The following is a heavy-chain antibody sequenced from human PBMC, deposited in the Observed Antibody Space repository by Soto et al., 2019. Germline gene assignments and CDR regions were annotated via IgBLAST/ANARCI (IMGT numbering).Heavy chain of an antibody. Sequence: QITLKESGPTLVRPTQTLTLTCTVSGFSLDTWGVGVGWIRQSPGKAPEWLALIYWADDKRYSPSLKHRLTITKDTSKNQVVLTLTNMDPVDTVTYYCARALGSWGSYYFDHWGQGTLVTVSS. V-gene: IGHV2-5*02. D-gene: IGHD3-16*01. CDR2: IYWADDK. CDR1: GFSLDTWGVG. J-gene: IGHJ4*02. CDR3: ARALGSWGSYYFDH.